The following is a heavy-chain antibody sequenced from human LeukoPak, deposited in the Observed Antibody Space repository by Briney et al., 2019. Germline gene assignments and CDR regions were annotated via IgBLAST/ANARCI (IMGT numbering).Heavy chain of an antibody. V-gene: IGHV4-61*02. CDR3: ARDFPFWSNYLEYYYYMDV. CDR2: ISTRGST. Sequence: SETLSLTCTVSGDSISSGSYYWNWIRQPAGKGLEWIGRISTRGSTHFNPSLKSRVTISVDTSKNQFSLKLSAVTAADTAVYYCARDFPFWSNYLEYYYYMDVWGKGTTVTASS. J-gene: IGHJ6*03. D-gene: IGHD3-3*01. CDR1: GDSISSGSYY.